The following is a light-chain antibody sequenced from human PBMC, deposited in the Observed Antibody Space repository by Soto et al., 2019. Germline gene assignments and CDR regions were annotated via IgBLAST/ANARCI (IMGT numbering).Light chain of an antibody. CDR1: QGIRND. CDR2: SAS. CDR3: QQSYSSPLT. V-gene: IGKV1-39*01. J-gene: IGKJ4*01. Sequence: IQMTQSPSSLSASVGDRVTITCRASQGIRNDLGWYQHKPGKAPKLLIYSASSLQSGVPSRFTGSGSGTDFTLTISSLQPEDFATYYCQQSYSSPLTFGGGTKVDIK.